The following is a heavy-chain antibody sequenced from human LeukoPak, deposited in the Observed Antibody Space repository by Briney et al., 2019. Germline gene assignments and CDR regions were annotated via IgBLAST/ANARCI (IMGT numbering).Heavy chain of an antibody. CDR3: ARDRSYYDILTGYSGYYMDV. CDR1: GFTFSSYS. J-gene: IGHJ6*03. V-gene: IGHV3-48*01. D-gene: IGHD3-9*01. Sequence: GGSLRLSCAASGFTFSSYSMNWVRQAPGKGLEWVAYISSSSNTIDSADSVKGRFTISRDNAKNSFYLQVNSLRAEDTAVYYCARDRSYYDILTGYSGYYMDVWGKGTTVTVSS. CDR2: ISSSSNTI.